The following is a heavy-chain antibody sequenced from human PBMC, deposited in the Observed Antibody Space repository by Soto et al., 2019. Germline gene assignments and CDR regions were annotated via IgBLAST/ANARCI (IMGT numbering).Heavy chain of an antibody. J-gene: IGHJ4*02. CDR1: GGTSNNNA. CDR2: IVPVFGTA. V-gene: IGHV1-69*01. D-gene: IGHD3-10*01. Sequence: QVQLVQSGAEVKKPGSSVKVSCKASGGTSNNNANSWVRQAPGQGLEWMGGIVPVFGTANYAQKFRGRVRITADDSTRTLNMELSSLRSDDTAVYYCATLQGSGTYYADDYWGQGTLGTVSS. CDR3: ATLQGSGTYYADDY.